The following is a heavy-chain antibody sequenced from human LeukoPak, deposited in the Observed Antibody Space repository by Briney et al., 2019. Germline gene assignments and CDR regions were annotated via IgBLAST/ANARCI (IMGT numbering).Heavy chain of an antibody. Sequence: SVKVSCKASGGNLGNYAISWVRQAPGQGLEWMGRIVPIFGSTNFAQKFQDRLTIAADKATNTLYLELTNLRSDDTAVYYCSREPGGVRRYFDYWDQGTLVTVSS. CDR3: SREPGGVRRYFDY. J-gene: IGHJ4*02. V-gene: IGHV1-69*06. CDR1: GGNLGNYA. D-gene: IGHD1-26*01. CDR2: IVPIFGST.